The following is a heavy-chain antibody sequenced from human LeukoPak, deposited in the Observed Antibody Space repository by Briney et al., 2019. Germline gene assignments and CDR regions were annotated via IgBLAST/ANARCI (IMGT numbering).Heavy chain of an antibody. CDR3: ARILTGTTKEYYFDY. J-gene: IGHJ4*02. D-gene: IGHD1-7*01. V-gene: IGHV1-2*02. Sequence: ASVKVSCKASGYTFTGYYMHWVRQAPGQGLVWMGWINPNSGGTNYAQKFQGRVTMTRDTSISTAYMELSRLRSDDTAVYYCARILTGTTKEYYFDYWGQGTLVTVSS. CDR2: INPNSGGT. CDR1: GYTFTGYY.